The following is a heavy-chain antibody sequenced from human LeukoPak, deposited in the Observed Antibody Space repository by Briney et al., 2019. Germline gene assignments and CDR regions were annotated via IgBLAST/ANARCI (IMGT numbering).Heavy chain of an antibody. CDR2: IYYSGST. V-gene: IGHV4-39*01. CDR1: GGSFSGYY. D-gene: IGHD3-3*01. Sequence: PSETLSLTCAVYGGSFSGYYWGWIRQPPGKGLEWIGSIYYSGSTYYNPSLKSRVTISVDTSKNQFSLKLSSVTAADTAVYYCARHIRITIFGVVIQPPAYFDYWGQGTLVTVSS. J-gene: IGHJ4*02. CDR3: ARHIRITIFGVVIQPPAYFDY.